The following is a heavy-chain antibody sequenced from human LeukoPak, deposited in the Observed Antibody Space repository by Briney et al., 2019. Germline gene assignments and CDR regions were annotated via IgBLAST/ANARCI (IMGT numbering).Heavy chain of an antibody. Sequence: GGSLRLSCAASGFTFSSYGMHWVRQAPGKGLEWVAFIRYDGSNKYYADSVKGRFTISRDNSKNTLYLQMNSLRAEDTAVYYCAKDLLPYYYDSGGYYPYDYWGQGTLVTVSS. V-gene: IGHV3-30*02. CDR2: IRYDGSNK. J-gene: IGHJ4*02. CDR3: AKDLLPYYYDSGGYYPYDY. D-gene: IGHD3-22*01. CDR1: GFTFSSYG.